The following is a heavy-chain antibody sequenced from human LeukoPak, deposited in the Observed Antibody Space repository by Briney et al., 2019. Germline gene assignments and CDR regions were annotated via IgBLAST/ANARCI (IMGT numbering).Heavy chain of an antibody. V-gene: IGHV3-11*01. D-gene: IGHD6-13*01. Sequence: LSLTCAVYGGSFSGYYWSWLRQAPGKGLEWVSYISSSGSTIYYADSVKGRFTISRDNAKNSLYLQMNSLRAEDTAVYYCARGYSSSWYYFDYWGQGTLVTVSS. CDR3: ARGYSSSWYYFDY. J-gene: IGHJ4*02. CDR1: GGSFSGYY. CDR2: ISSSGSTI.